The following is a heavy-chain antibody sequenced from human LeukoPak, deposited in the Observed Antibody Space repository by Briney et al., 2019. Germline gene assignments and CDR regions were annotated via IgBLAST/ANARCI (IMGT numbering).Heavy chain of an antibody. CDR1: GFTFSNYE. J-gene: IGHJ4*02. CDR2: ISSSGSDI. D-gene: IGHD3-10*01. V-gene: IGHV3-48*03. Sequence: GGSLRLSCAASGFTFSNYEMHWVRQAPGKGLEWVSYISSSGSDIYYADSVKGRFTISRDNAKNTLYLQMNSLRAEDTAVYYCARVGDYGSGFDFWGQGTLVTASS. CDR3: ARVGDYGSGFDF.